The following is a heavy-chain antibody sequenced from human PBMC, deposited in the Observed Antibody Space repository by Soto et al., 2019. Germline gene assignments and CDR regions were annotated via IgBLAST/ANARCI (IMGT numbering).Heavy chain of an antibody. D-gene: IGHD3-9*01. V-gene: IGHV1-69*14. J-gene: IGHJ4*02. CDR3: ARVPRSRWLQLTGVFAC. Sequence: QVQLVQSGAEVKKPGSSVKVSCKASGGTFSSYAISWVRQAPGQGLEWMGGIIPIFGTANYAQKFQGRVRIPPDTSPSTAYMGLSRLRSAVMAVYYCARVPRSRWLQLTGVFACWGQGTLVTVSS. CDR2: IIPIFGTA. CDR1: GGTFSSYA.